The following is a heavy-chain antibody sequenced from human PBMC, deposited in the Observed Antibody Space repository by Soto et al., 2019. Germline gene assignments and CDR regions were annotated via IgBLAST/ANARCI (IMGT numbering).Heavy chain of an antibody. V-gene: IGHV3-48*01. CDR2: ISSSSTTI. CDR3: ARDREDCSGGKCYETGSDY. J-gene: IGHJ4*02. Sequence: PGGSLRLSCVASGFSFSSYTMHWVRQAPGRGLDWVSDISSSSTTIDYADSVKGRFTVSRDNAKNSLYLQMNSLRAEDTAVYYCARDREDCSGGKCYETGSDYWGQGTLVTVSS. D-gene: IGHD2-15*01. CDR1: GFSFSSYT.